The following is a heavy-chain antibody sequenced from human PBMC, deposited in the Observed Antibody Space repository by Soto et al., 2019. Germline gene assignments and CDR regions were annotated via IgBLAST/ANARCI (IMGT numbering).Heavy chain of an antibody. CDR1: GGSISSGGYS. D-gene: IGHD3-3*01. CDR2: IYHSGST. J-gene: IGHJ5*02. CDR3: ARGDFWSCSAPHYNWFDP. Sequence: QLQLQESGSGLVKPSQTLSLTCAVSGGSISSGGYSWSWIRQPPGKGLEWIGYIYHSGSTYYNPSLKSRVTISVDRSKNQFSLKLSSVTAADTAVYYCARGDFWSCSAPHYNWFDPWGQGTLVTVSS. V-gene: IGHV4-30-2*01.